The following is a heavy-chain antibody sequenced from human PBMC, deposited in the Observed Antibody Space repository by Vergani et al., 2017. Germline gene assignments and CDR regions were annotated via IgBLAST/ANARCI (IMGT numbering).Heavy chain of an antibody. V-gene: IGHV3-13*01. CDR1: GFTFSSYD. CDR2: IGTAGDT. CDR3: ARDSAPLWFGEDYGMDV. Sequence: EVQLVESGGGLVQPGGSLRLSCAASGFTFSSYDMHWVRQATGKGLEWVSAIGTAGDTYYPGSVKGRFTISRDNAKNSLYLQMNSLRAEDTAVYYCARDSAPLWFGEDYGMDVWGQGTTVTVSS. D-gene: IGHD3-10*01. J-gene: IGHJ6*02.